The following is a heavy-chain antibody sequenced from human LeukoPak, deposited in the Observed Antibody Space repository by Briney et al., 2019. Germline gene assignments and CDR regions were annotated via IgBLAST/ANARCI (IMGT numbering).Heavy chain of an antibody. CDR2: ISYDGSNK. CDR3: ARAPTYDYGGV. CDR1: GFTFSSYA. D-gene: IGHD4-17*01. V-gene: IGHV3-30-3*01. Sequence: PGRSLRLSCAASGFTFSSYAMHWVRQAPGKGLEWVAVISYDGSNKYYADSVKGRFTISRDNSKNTLYLQMNSLRAEDTAVYYCARAPTYDYGGVWGQGTLVTVSS. J-gene: IGHJ4*02.